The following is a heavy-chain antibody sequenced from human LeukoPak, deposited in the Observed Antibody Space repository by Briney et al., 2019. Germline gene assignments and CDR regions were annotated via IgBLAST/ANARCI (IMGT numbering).Heavy chain of an antibody. D-gene: IGHD3-10*01. V-gene: IGHV4-38-2*02. J-gene: IGHJ4*02. CDR1: GYSISSGYY. Sequence: SETLSLTCTVSGYSISSGYYWGWIQQPPGKGLEWIGSIYHSGSTYYNPSLKSRVTISVDTSKNQFSLKLSSVTAADTAVYYCARLGVRYYGSGSYYNWGQGTLVTVSS. CDR3: ARLGVRYYGSGSYYN. CDR2: IYHSGST.